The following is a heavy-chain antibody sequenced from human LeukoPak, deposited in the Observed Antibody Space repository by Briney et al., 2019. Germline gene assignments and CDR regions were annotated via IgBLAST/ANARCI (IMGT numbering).Heavy chain of an antibody. J-gene: IGHJ5*02. Sequence: GGSLRLSCAASGFTVSSNYMSWVRQAPGKGLEWVSVIYSGGSTYYADSVKGRFAISRHNSKNTLYLQMNSLRAEDTAVYYCARVGYGNWFDPWGQGTLVTVSS. CDR1: GFTVSSNY. CDR2: IYSGGST. V-gene: IGHV3-53*04. CDR3: ARVGYGNWFDP. D-gene: IGHD1-1*01.